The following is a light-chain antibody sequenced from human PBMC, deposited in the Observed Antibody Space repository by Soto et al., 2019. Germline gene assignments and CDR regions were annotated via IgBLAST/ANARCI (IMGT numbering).Light chain of an antibody. Sequence: SALTRPASVSGSPGQSITISCTGTSSDVGGYNLVSWYQQHPGKAPKLMIYEVSKRPSGVSNRFSGSKSGNTASLTISGLQAGDEADYYCCSYAGSSTFLYVFGTGTKVTVL. CDR2: EVS. J-gene: IGLJ1*01. CDR3: CSYAGSSTFLYV. CDR1: SSDVGGYNL. V-gene: IGLV2-23*02.